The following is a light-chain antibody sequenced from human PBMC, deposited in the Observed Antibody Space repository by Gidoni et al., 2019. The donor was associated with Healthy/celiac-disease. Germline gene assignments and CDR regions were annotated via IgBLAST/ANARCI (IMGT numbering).Light chain of an antibody. CDR1: QSVLDSSNTKNY. Sequence: DIVMTQSPDSMAVSLGERATINCTSSQSVLDSSNTKNYLAWYQQKPGQPPKLLIYWASTRESGVPDRFSGSGSGTDFTLTISSLQAEDVAVYYCQQYYSTPWTFGQXTKVEIK. CDR3: QQYYSTPWT. CDR2: WAS. J-gene: IGKJ1*01. V-gene: IGKV4-1*01.